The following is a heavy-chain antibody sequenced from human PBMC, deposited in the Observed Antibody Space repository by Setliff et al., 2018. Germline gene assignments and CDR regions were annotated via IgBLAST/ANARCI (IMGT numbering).Heavy chain of an antibody. V-gene: IGHV4-39*01. CDR1: GASITNINYY. D-gene: IGHD3-16*01. CDR3: ARLPNYVWGSPVDY. Sequence: ASETLSLTCTVSGASITNINYYWGLIRQPPGKGLEWIGSIFYSGRTFYNPSLKSRVTISVDTSKNQFSLTLSSVTAADTAVYYWARLPNYVWGSPVDYWGQGTLVTSPQ. CDR2: IFYSGRT. J-gene: IGHJ4*02.